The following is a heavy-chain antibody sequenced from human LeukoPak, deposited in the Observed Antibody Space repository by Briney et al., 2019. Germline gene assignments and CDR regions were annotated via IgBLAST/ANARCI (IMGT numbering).Heavy chain of an antibody. Sequence: ASVRVSCKASGDTFTVYYMHWVRQAPGQGLEWMGWLNPNSGDTNYAQKFQGRVSMTRDTSISTAYMDLSDLRSDDTAVYYCARGRNIEMTTMSGGSDYWGQGTLVAVSS. CDR1: GDTFTVYY. CDR2: LNPNSGDT. CDR3: ARGRNIEMTTMSGGSDY. D-gene: IGHD5-24*01. J-gene: IGHJ4*02. V-gene: IGHV1-2*02.